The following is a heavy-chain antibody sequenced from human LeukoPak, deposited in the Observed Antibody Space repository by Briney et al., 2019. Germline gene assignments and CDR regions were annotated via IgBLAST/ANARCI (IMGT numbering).Heavy chain of an antibody. CDR3: ARLSSGSGSYYNAGPFYGMDV. Sequence: GESLKISCKGSGYSFTSYWIGWVRQMPGKGLEWMGIIYPGDSDTRYSPSFQGQVTISADKSISTAYLQWSSLKASDTAMYYCARLSSGSGSYYNAGPFYGMDVWGQGTTVTVSS. V-gene: IGHV5-51*01. CDR1: GYSFTSYW. J-gene: IGHJ6*02. CDR2: IYPGDSDT. D-gene: IGHD3-10*01.